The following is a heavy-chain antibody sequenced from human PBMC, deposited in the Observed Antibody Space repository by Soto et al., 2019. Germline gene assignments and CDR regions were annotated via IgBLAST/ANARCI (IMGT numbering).Heavy chain of an antibody. CDR3: ARLPRGALNYYMDV. Sequence: SETLSLTCTVSGGSISSGGYYWSWIRQHPGKGLEWIGYIYYSGSTYYNPSLKSRVTISVDTSKNQFSLKLSSVTAADTAVYYCARLPRGALNYYMDVWGKGTTVTVSS. CDR2: IYYSGST. CDR1: GGSISSGGYY. V-gene: IGHV4-31*03. J-gene: IGHJ6*03. D-gene: IGHD3-10*01.